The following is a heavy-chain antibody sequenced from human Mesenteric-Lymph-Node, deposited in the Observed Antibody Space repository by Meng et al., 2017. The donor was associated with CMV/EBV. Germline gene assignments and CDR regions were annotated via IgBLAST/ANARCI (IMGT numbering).Heavy chain of an antibody. CDR2: IGTAGDT. J-gene: IGHJ4*02. Sequence: GESLKISCAACGFTFSSYDMHWVRQATGKGLEWVSAIGTAGDTYYPGSVKGQFTISRENAKNSLYLQMNSLRAGDTAVYYCARRGYDSWSGPHYFDYWGQGTLVTVSS. CDR1: GFTFSSYD. V-gene: IGHV3-13*03. CDR3: ARRGYDSWSGPHYFDY. D-gene: IGHD3-3*01.